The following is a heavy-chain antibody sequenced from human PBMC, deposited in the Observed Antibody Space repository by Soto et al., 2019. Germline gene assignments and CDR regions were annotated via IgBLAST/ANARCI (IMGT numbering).Heavy chain of an antibody. CDR3: ARPAATVIFYSGMDV. V-gene: IGHV3-30-3*01. CDR2: ISFDGSNE. CDR1: GFTFSDYA. D-gene: IGHD4-17*01. J-gene: IGHJ6*02. Sequence: GGSLRLSCAASGFTFSDYAMHWVRQALGKGLEWVAIISFDGSNEHYADSVQGRFTISRDNSENTLYLQMNSLRADDTAVYYCARPAATVIFYSGMDVWGQGTTVTVSS.